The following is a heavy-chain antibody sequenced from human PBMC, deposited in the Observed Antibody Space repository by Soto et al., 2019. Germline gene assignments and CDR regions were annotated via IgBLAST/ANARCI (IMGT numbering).Heavy chain of an antibody. J-gene: IGHJ4*02. V-gene: IGHV3-30-3*01. CDR2: ISYDGSNK. Sequence: GGSLRLSGAASEFTFRSYAMSWVRQAPGKGMEWVAVISYDGSNKYYADSVKGRFTISRDNSKNTLYLQMNSLRAEDTAVYYCARGNYDDSSGYEVSQNWGQGTLVTVSS. CDR1: EFTFRSYA. CDR3: ARGNYDDSSGYEVSQN. D-gene: IGHD3-22*01.